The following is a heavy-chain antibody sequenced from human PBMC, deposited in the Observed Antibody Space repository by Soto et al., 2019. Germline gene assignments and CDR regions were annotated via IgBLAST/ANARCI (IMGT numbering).Heavy chain of an antibody. CDR1: GFNLSTHA. V-gene: IGHV3-23*01. CDR3: AKDRIAAAGFYFYYGMDV. CDR2: ISGSGFSR. Sequence: GGSLRLSCAASGFNLSTHAMSWVRQAPGKGLEWVSIISGSGFSRYYADSVKGRFTISRDLAKNTLYLQIDSLRAEDTAVYYCAKDRIAAAGFYFYYGMDVWGQGTTVTVSS. J-gene: IGHJ6*02. D-gene: IGHD6-13*01.